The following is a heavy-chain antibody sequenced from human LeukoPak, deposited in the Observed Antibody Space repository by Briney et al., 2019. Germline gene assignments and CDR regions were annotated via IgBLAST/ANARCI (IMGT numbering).Heavy chain of an antibody. V-gene: IGHV3-53*01. J-gene: IGHJ4*02. D-gene: IGHD3-22*01. CDR3: ACLSPLYYTSSCYPY. CDR2: IYSADST. Sequence: PGGSLRLSCAASGFTVSSNYMTWVRQAPRKGLEWVSVIYSADSTYYADSVKGRFTISRDSSKNTLYLQMNSLRAEDTAVYDCACLSPLYYTSSCYPYWGQGTLVTVSS. CDR1: GFTVSSNY.